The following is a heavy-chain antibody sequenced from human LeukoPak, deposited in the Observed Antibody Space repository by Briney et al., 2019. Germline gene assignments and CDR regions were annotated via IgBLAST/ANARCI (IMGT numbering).Heavy chain of an antibody. CDR1: GFTFSSYG. J-gene: IGHJ4*02. D-gene: IGHD6-6*01. CDR3: AKDPTIAARLGYFDY. CDR2: IRYDGSNK. V-gene: IGHV3-30*02. Sequence: GGSLRLSCAASGFTFSSYGMHWVRQAPGKGLEWVAFIRYDGSNKYYADSVKGRFTNSRDNSKNTLYLQMNSLRAEDTAVYYCAKDPTIAARLGYFDYWGQGTLVTVSS.